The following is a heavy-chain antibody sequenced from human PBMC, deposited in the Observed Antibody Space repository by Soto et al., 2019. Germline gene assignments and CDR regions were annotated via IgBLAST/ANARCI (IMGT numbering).Heavy chain of an antibody. CDR1: GYTFTSYG. CDR3: ARAGGWAASDMITFGGAGDY. J-gene: IGHJ4*02. V-gene: IGHV1-18*01. Sequence: QVQLVQSGAEVKKPGASVKVSCKASGYTFTSYGISWVRQAPGQGLEWMGWISAYNGNTNYAQKLQGRVTMTTDTSXXTXYTXLRSLRSDDTAVYYCARAGGWAASDMITFGGAGDYWGQGTLVTVSS. D-gene: IGHD3-16*01. CDR2: ISAYNGNT.